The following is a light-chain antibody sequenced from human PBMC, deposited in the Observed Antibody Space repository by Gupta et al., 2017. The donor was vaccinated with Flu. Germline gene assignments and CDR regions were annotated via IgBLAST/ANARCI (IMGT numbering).Light chain of an antibody. V-gene: IGLV2-14*03. CDR3: SSCISSTTLV. Sequence: QSALTQPASVSGSPGQSITISCTGTSSDIGSYNYVSWYQQHPGQAPKLLIYGVTNRPSGVSDRFSASKSGDTASLTXSXLQSEDXADYYCSSCISSTTLVFGGGTKLTVL. CDR2: GVT. J-gene: IGLJ2*01. CDR1: SSDIGSYNY.